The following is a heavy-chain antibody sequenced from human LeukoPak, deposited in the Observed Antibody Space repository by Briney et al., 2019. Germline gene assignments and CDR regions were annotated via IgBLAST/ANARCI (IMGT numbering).Heavy chain of an antibody. D-gene: IGHD3-16*01. CDR2: ISTYDGNT. J-gene: IGHJ6*03. V-gene: IGHV1-18*01. CDR1: GYTFTSYD. CDR3: ARSLGHYHYYMDV. Sequence: GASVKVSCKASGYTFTSYDISWVRQAPGQGLEWMGWISTYDGNTNYAQKLQGSVTMTTDTSTSTAYMELRSLRSDDTALYYCARSLGHYHYYMDVWGKGTTVTVSS.